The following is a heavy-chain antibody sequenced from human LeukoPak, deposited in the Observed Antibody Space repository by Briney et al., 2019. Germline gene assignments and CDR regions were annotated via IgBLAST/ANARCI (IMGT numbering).Heavy chain of an antibody. D-gene: IGHD5-18*01. CDR1: GGTFSSYA. Sequence: ASVKVSCKASGGTFSSYAISWVRQAPGQGLEWMGGIIPIFGTANYAQKFQGRVTITADKSTSTAYMELSRLRSEDTAVYYCARMGIQLTFDYWGQGTLVTVSS. CDR2: IIPIFGTA. V-gene: IGHV1-69*06. CDR3: ARMGIQLTFDY. J-gene: IGHJ4*02.